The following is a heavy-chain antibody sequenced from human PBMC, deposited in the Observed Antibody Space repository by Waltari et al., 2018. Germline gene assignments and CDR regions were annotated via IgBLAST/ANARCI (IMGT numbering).Heavy chain of an antibody. D-gene: IGHD3-3*01. CDR3: ARAPNYDFWSGYYPLGYFDL. J-gene: IGHJ2*01. Sequence: QVQLQESGPGLVKPSETLSLTCTVSGGSISSYYWSWIRQPPGKGLEWIGYIYYSGSTTYNPSLKSRVTISVATSKNQFSLKLSSVTAADTAVYYCARAPNYDFWSGYYPLGYFDLWGRGTLVIVSS. CDR1: GGSISSYY. V-gene: IGHV4-59*01. CDR2: IYYSGST.